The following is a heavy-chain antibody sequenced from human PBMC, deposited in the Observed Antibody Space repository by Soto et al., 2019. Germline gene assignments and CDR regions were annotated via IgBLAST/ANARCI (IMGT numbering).Heavy chain of an antibody. CDR2: SNPNSGGT. J-gene: IGHJ3*02. CDR1: GYTFTGYY. V-gene: IGHV1-2*04. CDR3: ARAPGGFWSGYYHDAFDI. Sequence: QVQLVQSGAEVKKPGASVKVSCKASGYTFTGYYMHWVRQAPGQGLEWMGWSNPNSGGTNYAQKFQGWVTMTRDTSISTAYMELSRLRSDDTAVYYCARAPGGFWSGYYHDAFDIWGQGTMVTVSS. D-gene: IGHD3-3*01.